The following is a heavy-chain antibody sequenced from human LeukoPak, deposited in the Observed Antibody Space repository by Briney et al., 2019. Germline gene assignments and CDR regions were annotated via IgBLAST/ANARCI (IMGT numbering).Heavy chain of an antibody. CDR2: IYYSGST. D-gene: IGHD3-3*01. J-gene: IGHJ4*02. CDR1: GGAISSGDYY. Sequence: SQTLSLTCTVSGGAISSGDYYWSWIRQPPGKGLEWIVYIYYSGSTYYNPSLKSRVTISVDTSKNQFSLKLSSVTAADTAVYYCASIPYYDFWSGYYAPSYLAYWGKGTKVTVSS. V-gene: IGHV4-30-4*08. CDR3: ASIPYYDFWSGYYAPSYLAY.